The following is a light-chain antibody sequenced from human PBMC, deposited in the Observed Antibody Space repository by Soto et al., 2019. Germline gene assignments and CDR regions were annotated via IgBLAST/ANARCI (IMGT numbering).Light chain of an antibody. J-gene: IGLJ1*01. CDR1: SSDIGIYNF. Sequence: QSVLTQPASVSGSPGRSITISCTGTSSDIGIYNFVSWYQQHPGKAPKLIIYEVRYRPSGVSDRFSGSKSDNTAFLSISGLQAEDEGDYYCSSYTSSSSYVFGPGTKVTV. CDR3: SSYTSSSSYV. V-gene: IGLV2-14*01. CDR2: EVR.